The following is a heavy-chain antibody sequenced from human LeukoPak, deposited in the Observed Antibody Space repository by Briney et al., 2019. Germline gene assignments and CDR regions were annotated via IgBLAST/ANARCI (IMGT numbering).Heavy chain of an antibody. V-gene: IGHV4-59*01. D-gene: IGHD5-24*01. Sequence: SETLSLTCTVSGGSISSYYWSWIRQLPGKGLEWIGYIYYSGSTNYNPSLKSRVTISVDTSKNQFSLKLSSVTAADTAVYYCARGRRSRYYGMDVWGQGTTVTVSS. CDR3: ARGRRSRYYGMDV. CDR1: GGSISSYY. CDR2: IYYSGST. J-gene: IGHJ6*02.